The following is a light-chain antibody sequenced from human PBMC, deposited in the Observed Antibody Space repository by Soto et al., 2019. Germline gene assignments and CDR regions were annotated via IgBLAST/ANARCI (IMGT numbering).Light chain of an antibody. CDR3: QQRSKWPLS. J-gene: IGKJ4*01. Sequence: EIVLTQSPVTLSLSPGESATLSCRASQTISSYLAWYQQRPGQAPRLLIYDASNRASGVPARFSGSGSGTDFTLTISSLEPEDFAIYYCQQRSKWPLSFGGGIKVEIK. CDR2: DAS. CDR1: QTISSY. V-gene: IGKV3-11*01.